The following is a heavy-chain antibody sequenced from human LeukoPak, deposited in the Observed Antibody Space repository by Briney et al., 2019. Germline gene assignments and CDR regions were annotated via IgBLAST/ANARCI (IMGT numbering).Heavy chain of an antibody. V-gene: IGHV5-51*01. J-gene: IGHJ4*02. Sequence: GESLKISCKASGYSFTSYWIGWVRQMPGKGLEWMGIIDPGDSETRYTPSFQGQVTISADKSLSTAYLQWNSLKASDTAMYYCARPTAMGRSGDNWGQGTLVTVSS. D-gene: IGHD5-18*01. CDR3: ARPTAMGRSGDN. CDR2: IDPGDSET. CDR1: GYSFTSYW.